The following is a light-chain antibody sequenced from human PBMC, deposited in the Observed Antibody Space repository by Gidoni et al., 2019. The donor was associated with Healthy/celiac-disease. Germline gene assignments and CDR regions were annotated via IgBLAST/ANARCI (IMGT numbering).Light chain of an antibody. CDR2: GAS. Sequence: DIVMTQSPATLPVSPGERATLSCRASQSVSSNLAWYQQKPGQAPRLLIYGASTRATGIPARFSGSGSGTEFTLTISSLQSEDFAVYYCQQYNNWPPGTFGPGTKVEIK. V-gene: IGKV3-15*01. CDR1: QSVSSN. CDR3: QQYNNWPPGT. J-gene: IGKJ3*01.